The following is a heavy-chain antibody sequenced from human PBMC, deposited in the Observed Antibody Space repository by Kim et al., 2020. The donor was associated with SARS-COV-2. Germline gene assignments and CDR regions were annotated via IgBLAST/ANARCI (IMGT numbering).Heavy chain of an antibody. J-gene: IGHJ5*02. V-gene: IGHV1-3*01. Sequence: ASVKVSCKASGYTFTSYAMHWVRQAPGQRLEWMGWINAGNGNTKYSQKFQGRVTITRDTSASTAYMELSSLRSEDTAVYYCARGWDSSSWYGPGPNWFDPWGQGTLVTVSS. CDR3: ARGWDSSSWYGPGPNWFDP. CDR2: INAGNGNT. D-gene: IGHD6-13*01. CDR1: GYTFTSYA.